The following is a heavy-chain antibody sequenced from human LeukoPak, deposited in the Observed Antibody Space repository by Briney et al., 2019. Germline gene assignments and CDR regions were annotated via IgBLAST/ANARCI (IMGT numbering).Heavy chain of an antibody. CDR1: GGSFSGYY. J-gene: IGHJ4*02. Sequence: SETLSLTCAVYGGSFSGYYWSWIRQPPGKGLEWIGEINHSGSTNYNPSLKSRVTISIDTSKNQFSLKLSSVTAADTAVYYCARRRFVRGPDVVNPFDYWGQGTLVTVSS. CDR2: INHSGST. CDR3: ARRRFVRGPDVVNPFDY. V-gene: IGHV4-34*01. D-gene: IGHD2-8*01.